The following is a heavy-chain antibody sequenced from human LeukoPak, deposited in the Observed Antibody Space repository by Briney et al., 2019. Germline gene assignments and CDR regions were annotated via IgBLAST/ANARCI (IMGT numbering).Heavy chain of an antibody. CDR2: VYYSGST. CDR1: GDSISSGGYY. CDR3: ARAGWFGELFTDY. V-gene: IGHV4-31*03. J-gene: IGHJ4*02. Sequence: SETLSLTCTVSGDSISSGGYYWTWLRQHPGKGLEWIGYVYYSGSTYYNPSLKSRVTISVDTSKNQLSLKLTSVTAADTAVYYCARAGWFGELFTDYWGQGTLVSVSS. D-gene: IGHD3-10*01.